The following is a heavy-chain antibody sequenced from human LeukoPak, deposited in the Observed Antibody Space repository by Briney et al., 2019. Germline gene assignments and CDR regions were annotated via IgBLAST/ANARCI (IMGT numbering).Heavy chain of an antibody. CDR1: GFTVSSNY. Sequence: GGSLRLSCAASGFTVSSNYMSWVRQAPGKGLEWASVIYRGGSTYYADSVKGRFTISRDNAKNTLYLQMNSLRDEDTAVYYCAYWYYYSSGYPANAFDIWGQGTMVTVSS. CDR3: AYWYYYSSGYPANAFDI. CDR2: IYRGGST. V-gene: IGHV3-66*01. D-gene: IGHD3-22*01. J-gene: IGHJ3*02.